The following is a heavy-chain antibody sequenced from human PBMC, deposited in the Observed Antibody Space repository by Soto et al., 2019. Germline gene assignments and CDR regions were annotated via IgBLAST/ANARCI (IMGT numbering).Heavy chain of an antibody. V-gene: IGHV4-31*03. D-gene: IGHD2-21*01. CDR3: ARLRIATNNYKWFDP. Sequence: KTSGTLSLTCSVSGAALNSGYYNWSWSRQVTGKGLEWIGHIYVTGAVDYNPSLRDRITISQDTSERQFSLNLRLVTAADTAVYYCARLRIATNNYKWFDPWGQGTLVTVSS. CDR2: IYVTGAV. CDR1: GAALNSGYYN. J-gene: IGHJ5*02.